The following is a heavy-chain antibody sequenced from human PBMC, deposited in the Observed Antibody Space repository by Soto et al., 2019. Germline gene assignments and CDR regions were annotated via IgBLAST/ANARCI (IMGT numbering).Heavy chain of an antibody. CDR2: ISGTTGST. CDR1: GFMFSGYA. D-gene: IGHD1-26*01. Sequence: EVQLLESGGGLVQPGGSLRLSCAASGFMFSGYAMTWVRQAPGKGLEWVSGISGTTGSTDYADSVKGRFTISRDNSRNTLYQQMHSLRAEDTAIYYCAREDGGSPFDYWGPGTLVTVSS. CDR3: AREDGGSPFDY. V-gene: IGHV3-23*01. J-gene: IGHJ4*02.